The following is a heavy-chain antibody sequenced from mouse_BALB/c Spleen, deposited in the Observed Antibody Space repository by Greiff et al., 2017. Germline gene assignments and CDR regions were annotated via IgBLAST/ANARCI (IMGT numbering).Heavy chain of an antibody. Sequence: QVQLKQSGSVLVRPGASVKLSCKASGYTFTSSWMHWAKQRPGQGLEWIGEIHPNSGNTNYNEKFKGKATLTVDTSSSTAYVDLSSLTSEDSAVYYCAREAYYAMDYWGQGTSVTVSS. CDR3: AREAYYAMDY. V-gene: IGHV1S130*01. CDR2: IHPNSGNT. J-gene: IGHJ4*01. CDR1: GYTFTSSW.